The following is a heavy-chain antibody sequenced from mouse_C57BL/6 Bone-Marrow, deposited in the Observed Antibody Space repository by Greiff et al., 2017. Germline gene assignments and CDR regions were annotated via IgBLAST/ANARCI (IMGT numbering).Heavy chain of an antibody. CDR1: GFTFSRYT. CDR3: SRQVTTVLATKYFDV. Sequence: EVQGVESGGGLVKPGGSLKLSCAASGFTFSRYTMSWVRQTPGKRLQWVAAISGGGGNTYYPDSVKGRFTISRDNDKNILYLQMSSLRSEDTALYYCSRQVTTVLATKYFDVWGTGTTVTVSS. CDR2: ISGGGGNT. V-gene: IGHV5-9*01. J-gene: IGHJ1*03. D-gene: IGHD1-1*01.